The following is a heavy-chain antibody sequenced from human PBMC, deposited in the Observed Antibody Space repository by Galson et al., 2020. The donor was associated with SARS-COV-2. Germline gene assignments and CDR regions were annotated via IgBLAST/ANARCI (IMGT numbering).Heavy chain of an antibody. CDR3: TRDEFEHVDIVATIVAGFDY. J-gene: IGHJ4*02. V-gene: IGHV3-49*03. CDR1: GFTFGDYA. Sequence: GGSLRLSCTASGFTFGDYAMSWFRQAPGKGLEWVGFIRSKAYGGTTEYAASVKGRFTISRDDSKSIAYLQMNSLKTEDTAVYYCTRDEFEHVDIVATIVAGFDYWGQGTLVTVSS. D-gene: IGHD5-12*01. CDR2: IRSKAYGGTT.